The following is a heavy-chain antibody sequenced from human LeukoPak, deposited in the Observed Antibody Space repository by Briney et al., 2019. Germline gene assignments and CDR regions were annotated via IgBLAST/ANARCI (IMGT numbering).Heavy chain of an antibody. CDR2: IYYSGST. V-gene: IGHV4-39*01. J-gene: IGHJ6*03. Sequence: SETLSLTCTVSGGSISSSSYYWGWIRQPPGKGLEWIGSIYYSGSTYHNPSLKSRVTISVDTSKNQFSLKLSSVTAADTAVYYCARRWVRGGSMDVWGKGTTVTISS. D-gene: IGHD3-10*01. CDR1: GGSISSSSYY. CDR3: ARRWVRGGSMDV.